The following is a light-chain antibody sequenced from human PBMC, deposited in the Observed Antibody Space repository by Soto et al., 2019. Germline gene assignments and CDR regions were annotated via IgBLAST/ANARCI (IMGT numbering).Light chain of an antibody. CDR2: GAS. J-gene: IGKJ2*01. V-gene: IGKV1-9*01. CDR3: EQLTNFRFP. CDR1: QGINKF. Sequence: IQLTHSPSSLSASVGDRVTITCRASQGINKFLAWYQQRPGKAPQLLVYGASTLQSGVPSRLSGSGYGTDFTLTISSLQPEEFATYYFEQLTNFRFPFCEGTKVDIX.